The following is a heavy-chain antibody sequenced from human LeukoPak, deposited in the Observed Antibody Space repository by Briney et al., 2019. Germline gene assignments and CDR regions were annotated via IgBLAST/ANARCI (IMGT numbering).Heavy chain of an antibody. V-gene: IGHV3-66*01. CDR1: GFTFSSYA. D-gene: IGHD6-19*01. CDR2: IFSDGNT. CDR3: ASLCGGSSAY. J-gene: IGHJ4*02. Sequence: PGGSLRLSCAASGFTFSSYAMSWVRQAPGKGLEWVSVIFSDGNTYYADSVKGRFTISRDNSKNTLYLHMNSLIAEDTAVYYCASLCGGSSAYWGQGTLVTVSS.